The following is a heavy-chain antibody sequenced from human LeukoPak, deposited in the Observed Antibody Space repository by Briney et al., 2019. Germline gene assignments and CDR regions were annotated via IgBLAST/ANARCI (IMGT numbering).Heavy chain of an antibody. CDR2: ISSSSSYI. CDR3: ARESQYYDILTGYDFDY. V-gene: IGHV3-21*01. Sequence: PGGSLRLSCAASGFTFSSYSMNWVRQAPGKGLEWVSSISSSSSYIYYADPVKGRFTISRDNAKNSLYLQMNSLRAEDTAVYYCARESQYYDILTGYDFDYWGQGTLVTVSS. J-gene: IGHJ4*02. CDR1: GFTFSSYS. D-gene: IGHD3-9*01.